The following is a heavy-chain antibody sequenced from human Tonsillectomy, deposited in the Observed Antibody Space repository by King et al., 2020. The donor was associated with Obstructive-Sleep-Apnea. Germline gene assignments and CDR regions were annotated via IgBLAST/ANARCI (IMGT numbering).Heavy chain of an antibody. J-gene: IGHJ4*02. V-gene: IGHV1-46*01. CDR3: ATVAVAGGLDY. D-gene: IGHD6-19*01. CDR1: GYTFSSYY. Sequence: QLVQSGAEVKKSGASVRISCKASGYTFSSYYIHWVRQAPGQGLEWMGILGPGLGSTSHAQKFQGRVTLTSDTSTSTVYMDLSSLRSEDTAVYYCATVAVAGGLDYWGQGTLVTVSS. CDR2: LGPGLGST.